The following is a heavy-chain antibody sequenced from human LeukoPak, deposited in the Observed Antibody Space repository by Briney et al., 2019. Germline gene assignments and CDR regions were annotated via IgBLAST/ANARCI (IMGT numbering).Heavy chain of an antibody. CDR1: GFTFDDYA. D-gene: IGHD3-22*01. V-gene: IGHV3-9*01. CDR3: AKDLYDSSVGGAFDI. CDR2: ISWNSGSI. Sequence: GGSLRLSCAASGFTFDDYAMHWVRQVPGKGLEWVSGISWNSGSIGYADSVKGRFTISRDNAKNSLYLQMNSLRPEDTAFYYCAKDLYDSSVGGAFDIWGQGTMVTVSS. J-gene: IGHJ3*02.